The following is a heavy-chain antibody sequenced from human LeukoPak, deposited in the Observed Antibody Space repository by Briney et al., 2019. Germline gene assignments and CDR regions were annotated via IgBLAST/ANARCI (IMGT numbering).Heavy chain of an antibody. CDR1: GYSFGTFD. Sequence: ASVKVSCKASGYSFGTFDINWVRQAQGQGLEWIGWLSPNTGKTGYAQKFQDRVTITGNSSISTVDMELSSLTSDDTAVYYCARGPLTGEHYHYYMDVWGKGTTVTVSS. CDR3: ARGPLTGEHYHYYMDV. CDR2: LSPNTGKT. V-gene: IGHV1-8*03. J-gene: IGHJ6*03. D-gene: IGHD7-27*01.